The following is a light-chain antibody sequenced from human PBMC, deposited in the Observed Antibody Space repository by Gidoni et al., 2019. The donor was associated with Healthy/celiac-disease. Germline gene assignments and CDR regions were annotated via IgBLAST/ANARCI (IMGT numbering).Light chain of an antibody. Sequence: EIVMTQSPATLSVSPGARATLSCRASQSVSSNLAWYLQKPGQAPRLLIYGASTRATGIPARFSGSGSGTEFTLTISSLQSEDFAVYYCKQYQNWPRTFGQXTKVEIK. CDR3: KQYQNWPRT. J-gene: IGKJ1*01. V-gene: IGKV3-15*01. CDR2: GAS. CDR1: QSVSSN.